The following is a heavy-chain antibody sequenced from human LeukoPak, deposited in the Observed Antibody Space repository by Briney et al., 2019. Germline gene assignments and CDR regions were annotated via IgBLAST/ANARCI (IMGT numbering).Heavy chain of an antibody. D-gene: IGHD6-19*01. CDR1: GGSVSSGSYF. V-gene: IGHV4-61*01. J-gene: IGHJ4*02. CDR2: IYYSGNT. Sequence: PSETLSLTCTVSGGSVSSGSYFWSWIRQPPGKGLEWIGYIYYSGNTNYNPSLKSRVTLSVDTSKNQFSLKLSSVTAADTAVYYCARAVRGLTPYFDYWGQGTLVTVSS. CDR3: ARAVRGLTPYFDY.